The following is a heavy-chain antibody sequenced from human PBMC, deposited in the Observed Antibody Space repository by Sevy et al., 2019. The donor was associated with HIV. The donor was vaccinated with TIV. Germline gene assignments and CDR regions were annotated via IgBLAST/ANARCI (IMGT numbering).Heavy chain of an antibody. V-gene: IGHV3-53*01. CDR3: TKDAGWPL. Sequence: GGSLRLSCVASGFTVSSSYMTWVRQAPGKGLQWVSVLYSDGNTFYADSLKGRFTISRDNSKNTLYLQMNNLRAEDTAVYYCTKDAGWPLWGQGTLVTVSS. CDR1: GFTVSSSY. CDR2: LYSDGNT. J-gene: IGHJ4*02. D-gene: IGHD3-9*01.